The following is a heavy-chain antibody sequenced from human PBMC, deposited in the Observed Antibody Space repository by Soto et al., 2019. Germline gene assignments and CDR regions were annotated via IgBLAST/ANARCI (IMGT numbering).Heavy chain of an antibody. D-gene: IGHD3-10*01. CDR1: GGSISSGGYS. CDR3: AVVQGFGELYNWFDP. Sequence: SETLSLTCAVSGGSISSGGYSWSWIRQPPGKGLEWIGYIYHSGSTYYNPSLKSRVTISVDSSKNQFSLKLSSVTAAVTAVYYCAVVQGFGELYNWFDPWGQGTLVTVSS. J-gene: IGHJ5*02. CDR2: IYHSGST. V-gene: IGHV4-30-2*01.